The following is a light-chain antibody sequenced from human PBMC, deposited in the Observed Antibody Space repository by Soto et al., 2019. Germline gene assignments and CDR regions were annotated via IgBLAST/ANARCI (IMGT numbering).Light chain of an antibody. J-gene: IGKJ1*01. V-gene: IGKV1-27*01. Sequence: DIQMTQSPSSLSASIGDRVTITCRASQGISNYLAWYQQKPGKVPRLLIFGASTLQSGVTSRFSGSGSGTDFTLTISSLQPEDVATYYCQKYNFAPWTFGQGTKVDIK. CDR1: QGISNY. CDR3: QKYNFAPWT. CDR2: GAS.